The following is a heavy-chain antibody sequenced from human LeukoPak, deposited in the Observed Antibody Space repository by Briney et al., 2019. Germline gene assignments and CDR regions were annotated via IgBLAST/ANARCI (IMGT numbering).Heavy chain of an antibody. CDR3: ARGTAARRAYFDY. V-gene: IGHV3-21*01. CDR1: GFTFSSYS. D-gene: IGHD6-6*01. J-gene: IGHJ4*02. Sequence: KSGGSLRLSCAASGFTFSSYSMNWVRQAPGKGLEWVSSISSSSSYIYYADSVKGRFTISRDNAKNSLYLQMNSLRAEDTAVYYCARGTAARRAYFDYWGQGTLVTVSS. CDR2: ISSSSSYI.